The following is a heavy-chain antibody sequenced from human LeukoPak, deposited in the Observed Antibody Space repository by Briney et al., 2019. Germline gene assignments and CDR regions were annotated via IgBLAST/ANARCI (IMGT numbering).Heavy chain of an antibody. Sequence: GGSLRLSCAASGFTFSSYDMTWVRQAPGKGLEWVANIKQDGSEKYYVDSVKGRFTISRDNAKNSLYLQMNSLRAEDTAVYYCARDTLLWLRGYFQHWGQGTLVTVSS. J-gene: IGHJ1*01. D-gene: IGHD3-10*01. V-gene: IGHV3-7*01. CDR3: ARDTLLWLRGYFQH. CDR1: GFTFSSYD. CDR2: IKQDGSEK.